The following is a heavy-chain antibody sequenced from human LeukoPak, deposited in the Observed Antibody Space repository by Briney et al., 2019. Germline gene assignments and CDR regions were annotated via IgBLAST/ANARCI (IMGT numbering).Heavy chain of an antibody. Sequence: GGSLRLSCAASGFTFSDYYMSWIRQAPGKGLEWVSYISSSGSTIYYADSVKGRFTISRDNAKNSLYLQMNSLRAEDTAVYYCARGSYYDFWSGYPTPNLFFDYWGQGTLVTVSS. CDR1: GFTFSDYY. CDR2: ISSSGSTI. V-gene: IGHV3-11*04. CDR3: ARGSYYDFWSGYPTPNLFFDY. D-gene: IGHD3-3*01. J-gene: IGHJ4*02.